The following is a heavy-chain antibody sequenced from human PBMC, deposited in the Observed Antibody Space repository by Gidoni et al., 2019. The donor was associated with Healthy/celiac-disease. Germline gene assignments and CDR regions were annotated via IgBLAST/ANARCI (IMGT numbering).Heavy chain of an antibody. CDR1: GGSISSYY. CDR3: ARQVAGTI. V-gene: IGHV4-59*08. Sequence: QVQLQESGPGLVKPSETLSLTCTVSGGSISSYYWSWIRQPPGKGLEWIGYTYYSGSTNYNPSLKSRVTISVDTSKNQFSLKLSSVTAADTAVYYGARQVAGTIWGQGTLVTVSS. D-gene: IGHD6-19*01. CDR2: TYYSGST. J-gene: IGHJ4*02.